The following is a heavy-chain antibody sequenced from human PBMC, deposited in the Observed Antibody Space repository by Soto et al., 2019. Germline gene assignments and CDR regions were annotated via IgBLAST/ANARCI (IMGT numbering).Heavy chain of an antibody. D-gene: IGHD3-22*01. Sequence: HPGGSLRLSCAGSGFTFSTYSMNWVRQAPGKGLEWVSYISSSSSSIYYADSVKGRFTISRDNAKNSLYLQMNSLRVEDTAVYYCARVAPSNHDSIGFFPPDFDYWGQGTLVTVSS. CDR2: ISSSSSSI. CDR1: GFTFSTYS. V-gene: IGHV3-48*01. J-gene: IGHJ4*02. CDR3: ARVAPSNHDSIGFFPPDFDY.